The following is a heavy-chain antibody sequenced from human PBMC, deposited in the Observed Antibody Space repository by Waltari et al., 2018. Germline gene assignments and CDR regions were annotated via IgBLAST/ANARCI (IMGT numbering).Heavy chain of an antibody. Sequence: QVQLVQSGAEVKKPGASVKVSCKASGYTFSDYGLSWVRQAPGQGLEWMGWRSCKNGHTNHAPKFQGRLIMTEDTSATTVYMELTYLTSDDTAVYYCARERHRLMEEGYLLALDPWGQGTLVTVSS. CDR1: GYTFSDYG. CDR2: RSCKNGHT. V-gene: IGHV1-18*01. J-gene: IGHJ5*02. D-gene: IGHD3-3*01. CDR3: ARERHRLMEEGYLLALDP.